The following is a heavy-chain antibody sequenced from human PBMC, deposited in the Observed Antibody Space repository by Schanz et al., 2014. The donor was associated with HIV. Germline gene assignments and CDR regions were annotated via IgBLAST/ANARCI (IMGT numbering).Heavy chain of an antibody. Sequence: QVQLVQSGAEVKKPGSSVKVSCKASGGTFSSYAISWVRQAPGQGLEWMGGMIPSFRLRTYAQKFQGRVTIAADESASTAYMELSSLRSEDTAMYYCARERYYSSGYFDLHYYYGIDVWGQGTTVTVSS. CDR2: MIPSFRLR. CDR3: ARERYYSSGYFDLHYYYGIDV. D-gene: IGHD3-22*01. V-gene: IGHV1-69*01. CDR1: GGTFSSYA. J-gene: IGHJ6*02.